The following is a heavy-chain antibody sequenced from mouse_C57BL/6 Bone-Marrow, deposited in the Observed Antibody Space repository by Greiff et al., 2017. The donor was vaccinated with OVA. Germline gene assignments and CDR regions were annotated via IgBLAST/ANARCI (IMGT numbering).Heavy chain of an antibody. J-gene: IGHJ2*01. CDR1: GFTFSDYY. CDR2: INYDGSST. CDR3: TREGSLSMRLRRGYYFNY. Sequence: EVKLMESEGGLVQPGSSMKLSCTASGFTFSDYYMAWVRQVPEKGLEWVANINYDGSSTYYLDSLKSRFIISRDNAKNILYLQMSSLKSEDTATYYSTREGSLSMRLRRGYYFNYWGQGTTHTVSS. D-gene: IGHD2-4*01. V-gene: IGHV5-16*01.